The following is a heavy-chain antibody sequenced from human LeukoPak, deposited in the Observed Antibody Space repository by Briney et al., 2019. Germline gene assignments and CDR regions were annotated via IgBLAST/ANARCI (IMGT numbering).Heavy chain of an antibody. CDR2: ISSNGNNE. CDR3: AKARGEQNGGSNY. J-gene: IGHJ4*02. V-gene: IGHV3-30*12. Sequence: GGSLRLSCVASGFIFTSYGMHWVRQAPGKGLQWVALISSNGNNERYADSVKGRFPISRDNSKNTLYLQMNSLRAEDTAVYYCAKARGEQNGGSNYWGQGTQVIVSS. CDR1: GFIFTSYG. D-gene: IGHD2-15*01.